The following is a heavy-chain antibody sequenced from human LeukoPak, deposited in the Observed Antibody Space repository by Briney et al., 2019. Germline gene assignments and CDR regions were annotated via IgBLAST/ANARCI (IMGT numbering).Heavy chain of an antibody. CDR2: IYYRGST. CDR1: GYSISSGYY. J-gene: IGHJ4*02. Sequence: PSETLSLTCTVSGYSISSGYYWGWIRQPPGRGLEWIASIYYRGSTHYNPSLASLKSRVTISADTSKNQFSLKLRSVTAAATAVYYCARYREVGATVDYWGQGTLVTVSS. V-gene: IGHV4-38-2*02. CDR3: ARYREVGATVDY. D-gene: IGHD1-26*01.